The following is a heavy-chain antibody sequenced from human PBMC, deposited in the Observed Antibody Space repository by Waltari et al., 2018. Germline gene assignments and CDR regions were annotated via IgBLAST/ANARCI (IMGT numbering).Heavy chain of an antibody. J-gene: IGHJ3*02. CDR1: GYSISSGYY. Sequence: QVQLQESGPGLVKPSETLSLTCTVSGYSISSGYYWGWIRQPPGKGLEWIGSIYHSGSTYYNPSLKSRVTISVDTSKNQFSLKLSSVTAADTAVYYCASVIVGATSLAFDIWGQGTMVTVSS. D-gene: IGHD1-26*01. CDR2: IYHSGST. CDR3: ASVIVGATSLAFDI. V-gene: IGHV4-38-2*02.